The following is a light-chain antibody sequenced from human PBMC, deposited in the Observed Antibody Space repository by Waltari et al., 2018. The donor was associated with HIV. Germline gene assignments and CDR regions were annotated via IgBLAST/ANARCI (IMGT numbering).Light chain of an antibody. CDR2: EVS. J-gene: IGLJ3*02. V-gene: IGLV2-14*01. CDR3: TSYISSASPE. Sequence: QSALTQPASVSGSPGQSIPISCTGTGSDLRDYHSFSWYQHHPGKAPKVIIYEVSNRPSGVSSRFSGSISGNTASLTISGLQAEDEADYFCTSYISSASPEFGGGTKVTVL. CDR1: GSDLRDYHS.